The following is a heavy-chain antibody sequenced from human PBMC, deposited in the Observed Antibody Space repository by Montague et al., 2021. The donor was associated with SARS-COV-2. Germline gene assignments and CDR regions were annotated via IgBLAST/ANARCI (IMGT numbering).Heavy chain of an antibody. Sequence: SETLSLTCTVSGGSFFRYYWSWIRQSPGKGLQWLGYIYYSGSTDYNPSLKSRVTMSVDTSKNQLSLRLNSVTTADTAVYFCARAGGFYDYWSGYSSSAGFFDPWGQGILVTVSS. V-gene: IGHV4-59*01. CDR3: ARAGGFYDYWSGYSSSAGFFDP. CDR1: GGSFFRYY. D-gene: IGHD3-3*01. CDR2: IYYSGST. J-gene: IGHJ5*02.